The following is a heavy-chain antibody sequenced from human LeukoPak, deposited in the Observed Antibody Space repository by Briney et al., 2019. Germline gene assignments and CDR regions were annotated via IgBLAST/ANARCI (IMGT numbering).Heavy chain of an antibody. J-gene: IGHJ3*02. CDR1: GFTFSSYA. Sequence: PGGSLRLSCAASGFTFSSYAMSCVRQAPGKGLEWVSAISGSGGSTYYADSVKGRFTISRDNSKNTLYLQMNSLRAEDTAVYYCATWMPLYTNWVRAFDIWGQGTMVTVSS. CDR2: ISGSGGST. V-gene: IGHV3-23*01. D-gene: IGHD7-27*01. CDR3: ATWMPLYTNWVRAFDI.